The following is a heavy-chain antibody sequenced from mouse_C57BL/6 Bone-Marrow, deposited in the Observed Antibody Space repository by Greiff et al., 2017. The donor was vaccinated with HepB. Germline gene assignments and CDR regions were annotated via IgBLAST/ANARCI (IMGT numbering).Heavy chain of an antibody. D-gene: IGHD2-4*01. CDR3: ARTGLRRDYYAMDY. CDR2: ISSGSSTI. V-gene: IGHV5-17*01. J-gene: IGHJ4*01. Sequence: EVQVVESGGGLVKPGGSLKLSCAASGFTFSDYGMHWVRQAPEKGLEWVAYISSGSSTIYYADTVKGRFTISRDNAKNTLFLQMTSLRSEDTAMYYCARTGLRRDYYAMDYWGQGTSVTVSS. CDR1: GFTFSDYG.